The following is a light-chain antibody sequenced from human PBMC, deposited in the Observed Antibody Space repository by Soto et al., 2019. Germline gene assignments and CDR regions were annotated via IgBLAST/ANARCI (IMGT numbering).Light chain of an antibody. J-gene: IGLJ2*01. CDR2: GNS. CDR3: QSYDISVSGAV. V-gene: IGLV1-40*01. Sequence: QPVLTQPPSVSGAPGQRVNISCTGSSSNIGAGYDVHWYQQLPGTAPKLLMYGNSNRPSGVPERFSGSKSGTSASLAITGLQAEDEADYYCQSYDISVSGAVFGGGTKLTVL. CDR1: SSNIGAGYD.